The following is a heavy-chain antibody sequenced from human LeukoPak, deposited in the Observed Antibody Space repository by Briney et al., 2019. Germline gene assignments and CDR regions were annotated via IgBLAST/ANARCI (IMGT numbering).Heavy chain of an antibody. CDR1: GFTFDDYG. D-gene: IGHD6-6*01. CDR2: INWNGGST. V-gene: IGHV3-20*04. Sequence: RAGGSLRLSCAASGFTFDDYGMSWVRQAPGKGLEWVFGINWNGGSTGYADSVKGRFTISRENAKNSLYLQMNSLRAEDTALYYCAREGSSSSIDFDYWGQGTLVTVSS. J-gene: IGHJ4*02. CDR3: AREGSSSSIDFDY.